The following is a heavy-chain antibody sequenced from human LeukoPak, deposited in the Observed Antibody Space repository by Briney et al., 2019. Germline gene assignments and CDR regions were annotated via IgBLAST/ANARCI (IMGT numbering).Heavy chain of an antibody. D-gene: IGHD3-22*01. CDR1: GFTFSSYG. Sequence: GGSLRLSCAASGFTFSSYGMDWVRQAPGKGLEWVAFIRYDGSNKYYADSVKGRFTISRDNSKNTLYLQMNSLRAEDTAVYYCAKEDSYDSSVIDYWGQGTLVTVSS. V-gene: IGHV3-30*02. CDR2: IRYDGSNK. J-gene: IGHJ4*02. CDR3: AKEDSYDSSVIDY.